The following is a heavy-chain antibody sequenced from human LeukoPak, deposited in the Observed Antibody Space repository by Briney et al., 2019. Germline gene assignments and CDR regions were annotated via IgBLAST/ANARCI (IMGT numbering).Heavy chain of an antibody. Sequence: PGGSLRLSCAASGFTFSSYWMNWARQAPGKGLEWVASINHNGNVNYYVDSVKGRFTISRDNSKNTLYLQMNSLRAEDTAVYYCARSPTTGYYYYGMDVWGQGTTVTVSS. CDR2: INHNGNVN. V-gene: IGHV3-7*03. CDR1: GFTFSSYW. CDR3: ARSPTTGYYYYGMDV. J-gene: IGHJ6*02. D-gene: IGHD1-26*01.